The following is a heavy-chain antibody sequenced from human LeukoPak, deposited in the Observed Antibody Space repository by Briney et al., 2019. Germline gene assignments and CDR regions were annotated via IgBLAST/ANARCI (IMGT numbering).Heavy chain of an antibody. CDR1: GGTFSSYA. V-gene: IGHV1-69*05. J-gene: IGHJ4*02. Sequence: SVKVSCKASGGTFSSYAISWVRQAPGQGLEWMGRIIPIFGTANYAQKFQGRVTITTDESTSTAYMELSSLRSEDTAVYYCARLYYDSSGYTPLDYWGQGTLVTVSS. D-gene: IGHD3-22*01. CDR3: ARLYYDSSGYTPLDY. CDR2: IIPIFGTA.